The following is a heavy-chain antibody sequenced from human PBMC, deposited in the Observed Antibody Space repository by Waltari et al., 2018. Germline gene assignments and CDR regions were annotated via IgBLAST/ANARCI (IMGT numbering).Heavy chain of an antibody. V-gene: IGHV3-49*04. J-gene: IGHJ4*02. CDR3: TRGTAGWY. CDR1: GFNCGDDA. Sequence: EVQLVESGGGLAQPGRSLRLSCRGSGFNCGDDAISWVRQAPGKGLQWVAMIRSNFYGGTTEYDASVKGRFTVSRNDSKSIAYMQMTSLKVQDTGIYYCTRGTAGWYWGQGIMVTVSS. CDR2: IRSNFYGGTT. D-gene: IGHD6-19*01.